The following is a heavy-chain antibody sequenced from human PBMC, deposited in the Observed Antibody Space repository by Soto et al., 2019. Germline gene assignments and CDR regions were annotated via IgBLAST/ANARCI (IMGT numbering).Heavy chain of an antibody. CDR1: GGTFSSYA. Sequence: QVQLVQSGAEVKKPGSSVKVSCKASGGTFSSYAISWVRQAPGQGLEWMGGIIPIFGTANYAQKFQGRVTITAHESTSTAYMELSRLRSDDTAVYYCARDLGYGDYGGPSDYRGQGTLVTVSS. V-gene: IGHV1-69*01. D-gene: IGHD4-17*01. J-gene: IGHJ4*02. CDR3: ARDLGYGDYGGPSDY. CDR2: IIPIFGTA.